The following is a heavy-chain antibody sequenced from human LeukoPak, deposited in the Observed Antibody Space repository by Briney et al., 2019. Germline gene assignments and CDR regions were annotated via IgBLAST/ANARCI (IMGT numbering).Heavy chain of an antibody. D-gene: IGHD1-26*01. CDR3: AAGRGSYGWYYYGMDV. CDR1: GFTFTSSA. J-gene: IGHJ6*02. CDR2: IVVGSGNT. Sequence: SVKVSCKASGFTFTSSAVQWVRQARGQRLKWIGWIVVGSGNTNYAQKFQERVTITKDMSTSTAYMELSSLRSEDTAVYYCAAGRGSYGWYYYGMDVWGQGTTVTVSS. V-gene: IGHV1-58*01.